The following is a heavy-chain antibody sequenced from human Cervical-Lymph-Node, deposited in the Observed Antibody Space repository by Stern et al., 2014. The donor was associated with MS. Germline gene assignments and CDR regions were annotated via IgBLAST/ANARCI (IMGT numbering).Heavy chain of an antibody. CDR2: TSSDGSNK. V-gene: IGHV3-30*18. CDR3: AKRIAAAGTHPGTFDY. J-gene: IGHJ4*02. Sequence: VQLVESGGGVVQHGRSLRLSCEASGFTFSNYGMHWVRQAPGKGLEWVAVTSSDGSNKYYADSVKGRFTVSRDNSKNTLYLQMNSLRAEDTAVYYCAKRIAAAGTHPGTFDYWGQGTLVTVSS. D-gene: IGHD6-13*01. CDR1: GFTFSNYG.